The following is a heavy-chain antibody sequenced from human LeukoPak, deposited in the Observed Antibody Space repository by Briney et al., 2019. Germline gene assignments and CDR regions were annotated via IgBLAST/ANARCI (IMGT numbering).Heavy chain of an antibody. CDR1: GDSVSSNSAA. D-gene: IGHD4-23*01. CDR3: SRFLESTSVGTNAFDI. J-gene: IGHJ3*02. Sequence: SQTLSLTCAISGDSVSSNSAAWHWIRQSPSRGLEWLGRTYYRSKGYNDYAVSVKSRITVNPDTSKNQFSLQLNHVTPEDTAVYFCSRFLESTSVGTNAFDIWGQGTMVTVAS. V-gene: IGHV6-1*01. CDR2: TYYRSKGYN.